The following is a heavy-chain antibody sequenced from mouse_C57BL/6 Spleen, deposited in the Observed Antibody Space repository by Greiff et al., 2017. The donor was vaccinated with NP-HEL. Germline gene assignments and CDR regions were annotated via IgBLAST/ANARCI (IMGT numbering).Heavy chain of an antibody. V-gene: IGHV1-80*01. CDR1: GYAFSSYW. J-gene: IGHJ3*01. CDR2: IYPGDGDT. D-gene: IGHD1-1*01. Sequence: QVQLQQSGAELVKPGASVKISCKASGYAFSSYWMNWVKQRPGKGLEWIGQIYPGDGDTNYNGKFKGKATLTADKSSSTAYMQLSSLTSEDSAVYFCARGGYGRRRFAYWGQGTLVTVSA. CDR3: ARGGYGRRRFAY.